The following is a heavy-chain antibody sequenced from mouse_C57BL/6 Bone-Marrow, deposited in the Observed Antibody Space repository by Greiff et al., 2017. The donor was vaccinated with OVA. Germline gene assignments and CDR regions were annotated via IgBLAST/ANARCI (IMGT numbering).Heavy chain of an antibody. V-gene: IGHV5-9-1*02. D-gene: IGHD3-3*01. CDR2: ISSGGDYI. CDR1: GFTFSSYA. Sequence: EVKVVESGEGLVKPGGSLKLSCAASGFTFSSYAMSWVRQTPEKRLEWVAYISSGGDYIYYADTVKGRFTISRDNARNTLYLQMSSLKSEDTAMYYCTRDHGTGYYFDYWGQGTTLTVSS. CDR3: TRDHGTGYYFDY. J-gene: IGHJ2*01.